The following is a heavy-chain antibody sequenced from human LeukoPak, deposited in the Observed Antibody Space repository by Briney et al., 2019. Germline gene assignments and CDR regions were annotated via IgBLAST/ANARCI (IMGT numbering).Heavy chain of an antibody. CDR2: ISSSGSTI. J-gene: IGHJ4*02. CDR3: ARDGYSGYEY. CDR1: GFTFSSHE. D-gene: IGHD5-12*01. Sequence: GGSLRLSCAASGFTFSSHEMNWVRQAPGKGLEWVSYISSSGSTIYYADSVKGRFTISRDNAKNSLYLQMNSLRAEDTAVYYCARDGYSGYEYWGQGTLVTVSS. V-gene: IGHV3-48*03.